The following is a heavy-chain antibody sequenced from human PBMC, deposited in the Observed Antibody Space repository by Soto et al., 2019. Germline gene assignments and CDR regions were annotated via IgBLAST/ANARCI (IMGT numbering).Heavy chain of an antibody. CDR1: GGSISSGVYY. D-gene: IGHD3-10*01. Sequence: SETLSLTCTVSGGSISSGVYYWSWIRHHPGKGLEWIGYIYYSGSTYYNPSLKSRVTISVDTSKNQFSLKLSSVTAADTAVYYCARKSPYGSGSYFDYWGQGTLVTVSS. CDR3: ARKSPYGSGSYFDY. V-gene: IGHV4-31*03. CDR2: IYYSGST. J-gene: IGHJ4*02.